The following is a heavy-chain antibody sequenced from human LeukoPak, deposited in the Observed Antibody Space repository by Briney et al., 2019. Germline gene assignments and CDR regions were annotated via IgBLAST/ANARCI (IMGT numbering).Heavy chain of an antibody. D-gene: IGHD3-3*01. CDR1: GVSISSYY. V-gene: IGHV4-59*01. Sequence: TTSETLSLTCTVSGVSISSYYWSWIRQPPGKGLEWIGYIYYSGSTNYNPSLKSRVTMSVNTSKNQFSLKLSSVTAADTAVYYCARIGSIFGVEYYYYMDVWGKGTTVTVSS. J-gene: IGHJ6*03. CDR2: IYYSGST. CDR3: ARIGSIFGVEYYYYMDV.